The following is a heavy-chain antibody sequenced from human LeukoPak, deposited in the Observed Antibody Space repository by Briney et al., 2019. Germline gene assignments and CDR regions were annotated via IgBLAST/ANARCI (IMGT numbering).Heavy chain of an antibody. D-gene: IGHD2-21*02. Sequence: SETLSLTCTVSGGSISSYYWSWIRQPPGKGLEWIGYIYYSGSTNYNPSLKSRVTISVDTSKNQFSLKLSSVTAADTAVYYCASADCGGDCFDDAFDIWGQGTMVTVSS. CDR1: GGSISSYY. V-gene: IGHV4-59*01. J-gene: IGHJ3*02. CDR2: IYYSGST. CDR3: ASADCGGDCFDDAFDI.